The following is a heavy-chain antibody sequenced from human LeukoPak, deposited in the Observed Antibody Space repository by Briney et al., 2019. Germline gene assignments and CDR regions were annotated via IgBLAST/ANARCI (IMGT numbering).Heavy chain of an antibody. D-gene: IGHD2-2*03. V-gene: IGHV4-34*01. Sequence: PSEPLSLTCAVCGGSFSGYYWSWIRHPPGKGLEWFGEINHSGSTNYNPSLKSRVTISVDTSKNQFSLKLSSVTAADTAVYYCARHRGYCSSTSCYLIWFDPWGQGTLVTVSS. CDR1: GGSFSGYY. CDR2: INHSGST. J-gene: IGHJ5*02. CDR3: ARHRGYCSSTSCYLIWFDP.